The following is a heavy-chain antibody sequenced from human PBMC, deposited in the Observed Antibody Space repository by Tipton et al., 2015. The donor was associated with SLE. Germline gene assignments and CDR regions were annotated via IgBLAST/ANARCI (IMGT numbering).Heavy chain of an antibody. CDR1: GFTFSSYS. V-gene: IGHV3-21*01. J-gene: IGHJ4*02. CDR3: ARGTSGYYKAQVGY. D-gene: IGHD3-22*01. CDR2: ISSSSSYI. Sequence: GSLRLSCAASGFTFSSYSMNWVRQAPGKGLEWVSSISSSSSYIYYADSVKGRFTISRDNAKNSLYLQMNSLRAEDTAVYYCARGTSGYYKAQVGYWGQGTLVTVSS.